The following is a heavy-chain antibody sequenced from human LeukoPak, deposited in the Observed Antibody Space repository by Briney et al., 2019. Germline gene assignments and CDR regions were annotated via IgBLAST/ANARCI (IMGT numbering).Heavy chain of an antibody. D-gene: IGHD3-16*01. CDR1: GFTLSSDW. CDR3: ARGGRLGAFDI. Sequence: GGSLGLSCAAAGFTLSSDWMHWVRQAPGKGLVWVSRIDSDESRIWYADSVRGRFTISRDIAKNTLFLQMDSLRVEDTAVYYCARGGRLGAFDIWGQGTMVTVSS. J-gene: IGHJ3*02. CDR2: IDSDESRI. V-gene: IGHV3-74*01.